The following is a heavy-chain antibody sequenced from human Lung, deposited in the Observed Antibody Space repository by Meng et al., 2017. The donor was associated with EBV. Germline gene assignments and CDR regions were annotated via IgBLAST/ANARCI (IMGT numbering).Heavy chain of an antibody. Sequence: QVLLWKYVFELKKPGAAVKVSCKDSGYTFSSYAMNLVRKAPGQGLEWMGWINTNSRNPTYAQGFTGRFVFSLDTSVSTAYLQISSLKAEDTAVYYCARGDYYDSSGLDYWGQGTLVTVSS. V-gene: IGHV7-4-1*02. CDR3: ARGDYYDSSGLDY. CDR1: GYTFSSYA. J-gene: IGHJ4*02. CDR2: INTNSRNP. D-gene: IGHD3-22*01.